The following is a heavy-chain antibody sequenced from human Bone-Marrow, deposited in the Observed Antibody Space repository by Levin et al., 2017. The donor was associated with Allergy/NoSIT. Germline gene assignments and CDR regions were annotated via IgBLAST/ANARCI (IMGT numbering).Heavy chain of an antibody. V-gene: IGHV3-23*01. CDR3: AKSPDSAYNWFDP. J-gene: IGHJ5*02. CDR1: GFSVSIYA. D-gene: IGHD3-22*01. CDR2: ISGTGST. Sequence: PGGSLRLSCAASGFSVSIYAVSWVRQAPGKGLEWVSAISGTGSTYYADSVKGRFSISRDKSKNTVYLEMNSLRAEDTAVYSCAKSPDSAYNWFDPWGQGTLVTVSS.